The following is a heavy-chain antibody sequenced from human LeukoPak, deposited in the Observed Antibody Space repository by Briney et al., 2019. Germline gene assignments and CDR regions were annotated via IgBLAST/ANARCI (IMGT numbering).Heavy chain of an antibody. CDR3: ATGSSSTAEATGYNWFDP. Sequence: GASVKVSCKASGGTFSSYAISWVRQAPGQGLEWMGGIIPIFGTANYAQKFQGRVTITADESTSTAYMELSSLRSEDTAVYYCATGSSSTAEATGYNWFDPWGQGTLVTVSS. V-gene: IGHV1-69*13. CDR2: IIPIFGTA. J-gene: IGHJ5*02. D-gene: IGHD6-6*01. CDR1: GGTFSSYA.